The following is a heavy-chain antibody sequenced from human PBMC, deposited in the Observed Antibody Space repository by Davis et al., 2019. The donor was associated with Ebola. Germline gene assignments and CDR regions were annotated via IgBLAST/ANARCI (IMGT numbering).Heavy chain of an antibody. CDR1: GYYFTSYW. CDR2: IDPTDSYT. CDR3: ARHSSSWNDAFDI. V-gene: IGHV5-10-1*01. Sequence: GESLKISCKASGYYFTSYWIGWVRQMPGKGLEWMGRIDPTDSYTNYSPSFQGHVTISADKSISTAYLQWSSLKASDTAMYYCARHSSSWNDAFDIWGQGTMVTVSS. J-gene: IGHJ3*02. D-gene: IGHD6-13*01.